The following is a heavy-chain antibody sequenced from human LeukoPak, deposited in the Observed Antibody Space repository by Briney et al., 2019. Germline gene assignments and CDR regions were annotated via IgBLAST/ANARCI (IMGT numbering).Heavy chain of an antibody. J-gene: IGHJ4*02. Sequence: GGSLRLSCAASGFTFSSYGMSWVRQAPGKGLEWVSAISGSGGSTYYADSVKGRFTISRDNSKNTLYLQMNSLRAEDTAVYYCAKGGRYYDSSGYDYWGQGTLVTVSS. CDR2: ISGSGGST. D-gene: IGHD3-22*01. V-gene: IGHV3-23*01. CDR1: GFTFSSYG. CDR3: AKGGRYYDSSGYDY.